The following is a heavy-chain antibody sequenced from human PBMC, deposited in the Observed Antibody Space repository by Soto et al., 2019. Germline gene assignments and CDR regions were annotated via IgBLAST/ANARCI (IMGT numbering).Heavy chain of an antibody. CDR2: INHSGST. V-gene: IGHV4-34*01. Sequence: PSETLSLICAVYGGSFSGYYWSWIRQPPGKGLEWIGEINHSGSTNYNPSLKSRVTISVDTSKNQFSLKLSSVTAADTAVHYCARREQWLGVYYYYYGMDVWGQGTTVTVSS. CDR3: ARREQWLGVYYYYYGMDV. J-gene: IGHJ6*02. CDR1: GGSFSGYY. D-gene: IGHD6-19*01.